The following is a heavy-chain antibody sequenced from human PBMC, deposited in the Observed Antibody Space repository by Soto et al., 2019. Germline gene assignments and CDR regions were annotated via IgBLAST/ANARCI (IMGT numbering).Heavy chain of an antibody. CDR2: ISYDGSNK. J-gene: IGHJ5*02. CDR1: GFTFSSYG. V-gene: IGHV3-30*18. CDR3: AKDRPWFDP. Sequence: PGGSLRLSCAASGFTFSSYGMHWVRQAPGKGLEWVAVISYDGSNKYYADPVKGRFTISRDNSKNTLYLQMNSLRAEDTAVYYCAKDRPWFDPWGQGTLVTVSS.